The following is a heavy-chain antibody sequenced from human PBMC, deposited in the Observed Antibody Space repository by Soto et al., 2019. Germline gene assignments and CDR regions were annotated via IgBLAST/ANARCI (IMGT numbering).Heavy chain of an antibody. CDR2: SHQSGIT. Sequence: PSETLSLTCAVSGYAISNGYYWGWVRQPPGKGLEWIGDSHQSGITHHSPSLKGRVITSMLTSKNQFSLDLISVTAADTAVYYCVRTAAVAGTNVPDYFDHWGQGIQVTVSS. J-gene: IGHJ4*02. D-gene: IGHD6-19*01. V-gene: IGHV4-38-2*01. CDR3: VRTAAVAGTNVPDYFDH. CDR1: GYAISNGYY.